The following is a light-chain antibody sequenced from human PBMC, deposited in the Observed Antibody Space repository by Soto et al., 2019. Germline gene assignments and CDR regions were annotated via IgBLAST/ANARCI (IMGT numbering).Light chain of an antibody. CDR1: RSNIGRSN. V-gene: IGLV1-44*01. J-gene: IGLJ3*02. Sequence: QSVLTQPPSTSGTPGQRVTISFSGSRSNIGRSNVNWYQLRPGTAPKVLVYSTNQRPSGVPDRFSATKSGTSASMAISGLQTEDEADYYCAAWEDTLSVWVFGGGTTLTVL. CDR2: STN. CDR3: AAWEDTLSVWV.